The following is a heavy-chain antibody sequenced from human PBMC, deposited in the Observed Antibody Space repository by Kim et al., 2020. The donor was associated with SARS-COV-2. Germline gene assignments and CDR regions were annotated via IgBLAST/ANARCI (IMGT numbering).Heavy chain of an antibody. V-gene: IGHV1-46*01. Sequence: GRVTMTRDTSTSTVYMELSSLRSEDTAVYYCARDRYDSSGYYREKGGFDYWGQGTLVTVSS. CDR3: ARDRYDSSGYYREKGGFDY. D-gene: IGHD3-22*01. J-gene: IGHJ4*02.